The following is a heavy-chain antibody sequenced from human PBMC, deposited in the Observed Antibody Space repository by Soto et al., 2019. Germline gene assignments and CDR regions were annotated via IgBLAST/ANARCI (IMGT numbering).Heavy chain of an antibody. CDR2: IYHSGST. CDR3: ARYKRRTVTTKTSAFDI. J-gene: IGHJ3*02. CDR1: SGSISSSNW. V-gene: IGHV4-4*02. Sequence: QVQLQESGPGLVKPSGTLSLTCAVSSGSISSSNWWSWVRQPPGKGLEWIGEIYHSGSTNYNPSLKSRVTISVDKSKNQFSLKLSSVTAADTAVYYCARYKRRTVTTKTSAFDIWGQGTMVTVSS. D-gene: IGHD4-17*01.